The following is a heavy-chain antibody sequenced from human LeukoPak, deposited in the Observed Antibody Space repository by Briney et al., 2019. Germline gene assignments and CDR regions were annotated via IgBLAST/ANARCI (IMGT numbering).Heavy chain of an antibody. J-gene: IGHJ3*02. CDR2: ISSGSTYM. Sequence: GGSLRLSCAASGFTFSSYSMNWVRQAPGKGLEWVSSISSGSTYMYYADSVKGRFTISRDNAQNSVFLQMNSLRAEDPAVYYCGRVGGRSKAAKGDAFDIWGQGTMVVVSS. D-gene: IGHD6-6*01. CDR1: GFTFSSYS. V-gene: IGHV3-21*06. CDR3: GRVGGRSKAAKGDAFDI.